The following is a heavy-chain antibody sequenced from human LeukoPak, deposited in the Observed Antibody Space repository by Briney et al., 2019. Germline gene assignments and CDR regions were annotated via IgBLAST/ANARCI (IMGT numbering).Heavy chain of an antibody. J-gene: IGHJ4*02. CDR1: GFTFDDYT. CDR3: ARDVSSGWASFDY. V-gene: IGHV3-43*01. D-gene: IGHD6-19*01. CDR2: ISWDGGST. Sequence: GGSLRLSCAASGFTFDDYTMHWVRQAPGKGLEWVSLISWDGGSTYYADSVKGRFTISRDNTKNSLYLQMNSLRAEDTAVYFCARDVSSGWASFDYWGQGTLVTVSS.